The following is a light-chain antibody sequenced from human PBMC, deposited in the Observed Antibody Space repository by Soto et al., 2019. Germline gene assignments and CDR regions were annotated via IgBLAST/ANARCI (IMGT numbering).Light chain of an antibody. CDR2: EVS. V-gene: IGLV2-14*01. CDR1: SSDVGGYNY. Sequence: QSALTQPASVSGSPGQSITISCTGTSSDVGGYNYVSWYQQHPGKAPKLMIYEVSNRPSGVSNRFSGSKSGNTASLTISGLQAEDEADYYCSSYTSSSIRDLVFGGGTQLTVL. J-gene: IGLJ2*01. CDR3: SSYTSSSIRDLV.